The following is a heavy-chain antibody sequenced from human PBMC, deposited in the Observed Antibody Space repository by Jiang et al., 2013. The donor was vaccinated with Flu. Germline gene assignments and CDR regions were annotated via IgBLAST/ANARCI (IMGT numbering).Heavy chain of an antibody. J-gene: IGHJ3*02. D-gene: IGHD6-19*01. Sequence: PGQGLEWMGRIIPILGIANYAQKFQGRVTITADKSTSTAYMELSSLRSEDTAVYYCARDPYEQWLDGAFDIWGQGTMVTVSS. CDR2: IIPILGIA. V-gene: IGHV1-69*04. CDR3: ARDPYEQWLDGAFDI.